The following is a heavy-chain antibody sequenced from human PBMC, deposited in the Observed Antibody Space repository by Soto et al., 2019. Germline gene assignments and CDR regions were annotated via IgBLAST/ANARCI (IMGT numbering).Heavy chain of an antibody. CDR2: INHSGST. Sequence: SETLSLTCAVYGGSFSGYYWSWIRQPPGKGLEWIGEINHSGSTNYNPSLKSRVTISVDTSKNQFSLKLSSVTAADTAVYYCATPPAYYDFWGNKNYYYMDVWGKGTTVTVSS. J-gene: IGHJ6*03. CDR3: ATPPAYYDFWGNKNYYYMDV. V-gene: IGHV4-34*01. D-gene: IGHD3-3*01. CDR1: GGSFSGYY.